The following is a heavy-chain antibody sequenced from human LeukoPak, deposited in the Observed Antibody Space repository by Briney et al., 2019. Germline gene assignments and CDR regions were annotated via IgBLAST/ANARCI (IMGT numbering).Heavy chain of an antibody. V-gene: IGHV4-4*09. CDR3: AAFNMGGYYSLE. Sequence: SETLSLTCTVSGGSISSYYWSWIRQPPGKGLEWIGYIYTSGSTNYNPSLKSRVAISIDTSKNQFSLKLNSVTAADTAVYFCAAFNMGGYYSLEWGQGTLVTVSS. CDR2: IYTSGST. D-gene: IGHD3-10*01. J-gene: IGHJ4*02. CDR1: GGSISSYY.